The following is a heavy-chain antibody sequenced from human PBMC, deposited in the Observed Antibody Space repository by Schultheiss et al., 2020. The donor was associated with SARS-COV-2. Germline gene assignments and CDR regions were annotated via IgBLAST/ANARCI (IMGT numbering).Heavy chain of an antibody. CDR2: ISAYNGNT. CDR3: ARGRNYYGSGSYSSDAFDI. CDR1: GYTFTSYD. Sequence: ASVKVSCKASGYTFTSYDINWVRQAPGQGLEWMGWISAYNGNTNYAQKLQGRVTMTTDTSTSTAYMELSSLRSEDTAVYYCARGRNYYGSGSYSSDAFDIWGQGTMVTVSS. D-gene: IGHD3-10*01. V-gene: IGHV1-18*01. J-gene: IGHJ3*02.